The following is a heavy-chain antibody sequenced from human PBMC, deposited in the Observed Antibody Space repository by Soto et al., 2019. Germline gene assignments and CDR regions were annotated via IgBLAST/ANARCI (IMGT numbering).Heavy chain of an antibody. CDR2: IFSSGST. J-gene: IGHJ4*02. Sequence: SETLSLTCTVSGDAMSSYYWSWFRQPPGKGLEWIGYIFSSGSTNYNPSLKSRVTISVDTSKNQFSLKLSSVTAADTAVYYCARRRRDGYNFDYWGQGILVT. V-gene: IGHV4-59*01. CDR1: GDAMSSYY. D-gene: IGHD5-12*01. CDR3: ARRRRDGYNFDY.